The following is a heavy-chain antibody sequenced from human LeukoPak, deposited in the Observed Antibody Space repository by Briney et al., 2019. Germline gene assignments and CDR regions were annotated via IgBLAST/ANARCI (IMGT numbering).Heavy chain of an antibody. CDR1: GYTFTGYY. CDR2: INPNSGGT. J-gene: IGHJ5*02. CDR3: ARDWWGVVVTARSYSNWFDP. Sequence: ASAKVSCKASGYTFTGYYMHWVRQAPGQGLEWMGWINPNSGGTNYAQKFQGRVTMTRDTSISTAYMELSRLRSDDTAVYYCARDWWGVVVTARSYSNWFDPWGQGTLVTVSS. D-gene: IGHD2-21*02. V-gene: IGHV1-2*02.